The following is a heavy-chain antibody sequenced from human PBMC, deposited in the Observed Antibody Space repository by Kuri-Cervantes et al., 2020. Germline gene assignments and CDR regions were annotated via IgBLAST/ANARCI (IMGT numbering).Heavy chain of an antibody. CDR3: ARIGGRTVFGTENWHGP. CDR1: GGSISTFY. V-gene: IGHV4-59*04. D-gene: IGHD3-3*01. J-gene: IGHJ5*02. CDR2: VHYGGTT. Sequence: SETLSLTCTVSGGSISTFYWSWIRQTPGKGLEWIGYVHYGGTTYSKPSLRSRVTISVDTSKNQFFLMLRSVTAADTAVYYCARIGGRTVFGTENWHGPWGQGTLVTVSS.